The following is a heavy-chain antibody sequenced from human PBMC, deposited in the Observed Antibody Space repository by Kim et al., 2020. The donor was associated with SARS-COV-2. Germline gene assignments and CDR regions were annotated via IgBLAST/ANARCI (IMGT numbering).Heavy chain of an antibody. D-gene: IGHD3-10*01. J-gene: IGHJ6*02. CDR1: GFTFSSYA. V-gene: IGHV3-30*04. CDR2: ISYDGSNK. CDR3: ARDGTVRGVITHWWYYYGMDV. Sequence: GGSLRLSCAASGFTFSSYAMHWVRQAPGKGLEWVAVISYDGSNKYYADSVKGRFTISRDNSKNTLYLQMNSLRAEDTAVYYCARDGTVRGVITHWWYYYGMDVWGQGTTVTVSS.